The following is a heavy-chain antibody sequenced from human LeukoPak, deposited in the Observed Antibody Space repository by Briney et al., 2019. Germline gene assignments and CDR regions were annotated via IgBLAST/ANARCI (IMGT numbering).Heavy chain of an antibody. CDR2: INSDGSST. CDR3: ARAAAVAGTGGFY. J-gene: IGHJ4*02. D-gene: IGHD6-19*01. Sequence: PGGSLRLSCAASGFNFSTYWMHWVRQAPGKGLVWVSRINSDGSSTSYADSVKSRFTISRDNAKNTLYLQMNSLRAEDTAVYYCARAAAVAGTGGFYWGQGTLVTVSS. CDR1: GFNFSTYW. V-gene: IGHV3-74*01.